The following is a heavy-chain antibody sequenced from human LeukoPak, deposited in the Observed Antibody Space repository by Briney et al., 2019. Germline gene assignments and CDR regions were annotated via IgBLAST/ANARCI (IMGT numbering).Heavy chain of an antibody. J-gene: IGHJ3*01. CDR3: ARDRSGTYYNFDV. Sequence: SETLSLTCSVFGGSVGSSFWNWIRLSPGKGPEWIGYISYDGRTNYSPSLRSRAIISIDTSKNQVSLNLTSVTAADTALYYCARDRSGTYYNFDVWGQGTLVSVSA. CDR2: ISYDGRT. D-gene: IGHD1-26*01. CDR1: GGSVGSSF. V-gene: IGHV4-59*02.